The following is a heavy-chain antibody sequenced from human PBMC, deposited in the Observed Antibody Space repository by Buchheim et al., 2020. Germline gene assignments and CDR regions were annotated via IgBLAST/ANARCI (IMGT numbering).Heavy chain of an antibody. D-gene: IGHD3-10*01. CDR3: ARTALFGVLYTEDF. Sequence: QVQLVESGGGLVKPGGSLRLSCAASGFMFSDYYISWIRQAPGKGPEWLSYISGSHSDISYADSVKGRFTISRDNAKMSLYLQMNSLTAEDTAVYFCARTALFGVLYTEDFWGQGTL. V-gene: IGHV3-11*01. CDR2: ISGSHSDI. J-gene: IGHJ4*02. CDR1: GFMFSDYY.